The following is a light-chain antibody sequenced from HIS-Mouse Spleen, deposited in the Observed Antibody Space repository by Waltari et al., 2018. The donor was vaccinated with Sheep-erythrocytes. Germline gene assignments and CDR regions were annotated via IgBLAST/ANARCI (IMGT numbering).Light chain of an antibody. J-gene: IGKJ3*01. CDR2: GAS. CDR1: QSVSSSY. Sequence: EIVLTQSPGTLSLSPGERATLSCRASQSVSSSYLAWYQQKPGQAPRLLIYGASSSATGIPDRFSGIGSGTDFTLTISRLEPEDFAVYYCQQYGSSRQQTFTFGPGTKVDIK. V-gene: IGKV3-20*01. CDR3: QQYGSSRQQTFT.